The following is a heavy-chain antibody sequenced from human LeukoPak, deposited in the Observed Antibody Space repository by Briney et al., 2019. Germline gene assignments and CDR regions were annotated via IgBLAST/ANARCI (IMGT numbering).Heavy chain of an antibody. J-gene: IGHJ4*02. CDR1: GFTFSSYA. D-gene: IGHD3-22*01. V-gene: IGHV3-30-3*01. CDR3: ARGIDYYDSSEFDY. CDR2: ISYDGSNK. Sequence: GGSLRLSCAASGFTFSSYAMHWVRQAPGKGLEWVAVISYDGSNKYYADSVKGRFTISRDNAKNSLYLQMNSLRAEDTAVYYCARGIDYYDSSEFDYWGQGTLVTVSS.